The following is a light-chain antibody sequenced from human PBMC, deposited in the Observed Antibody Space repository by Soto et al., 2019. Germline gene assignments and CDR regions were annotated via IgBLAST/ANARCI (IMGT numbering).Light chain of an antibody. V-gene: IGKV3-20*01. CDR1: QSVSSTY. Sequence: EIVLTQSPGTLSLSPGDRATLSCRASQSVSSTYLAWYQQKPGQGPRLIISAGSSRATGIPDRFSGSGSGTDFTLSISRLEPEDFAVYYCQQYVTSLTFGGGTKVEIK. J-gene: IGKJ4*01. CDR3: QQYVTSLT. CDR2: AGS.